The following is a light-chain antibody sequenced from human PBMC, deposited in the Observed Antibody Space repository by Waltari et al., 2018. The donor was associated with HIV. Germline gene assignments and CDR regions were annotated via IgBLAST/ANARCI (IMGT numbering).Light chain of an antibody. CDR3: CTHAAKYVL. CDR2: DVT. CDR1: GSDVGNFNF. J-gene: IGLJ2*01. V-gene: IGLV2-11*01. Sequence: GQSVTISCTRTGSDVGNFNFVSWYQHLPAKAPKLLIYDVTKRPSGVPDRFSGSKSGDTASLTISGLQAEDEADYYCCTHAAKYVLFGGGTNLTVL.